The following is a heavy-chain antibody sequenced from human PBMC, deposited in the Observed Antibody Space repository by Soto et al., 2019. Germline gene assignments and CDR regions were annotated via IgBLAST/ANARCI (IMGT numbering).Heavy chain of an antibody. CDR3: ARRGEPAANYYFEY. CDR1: GCTFSSYS. Sequence: PGGSRRLSCAASGCTFSSYSMNWVRQAPGKGLEWVSSISSSSSYIYYADSVKGRFTISRDNAKNSPYLQMNSLRVEDTAVYYCARRGEPAANYYFEYWGQGTLVTVSS. CDR2: ISSSSSYI. J-gene: IGHJ4*02. D-gene: IGHD2-2*01. V-gene: IGHV3-21*01.